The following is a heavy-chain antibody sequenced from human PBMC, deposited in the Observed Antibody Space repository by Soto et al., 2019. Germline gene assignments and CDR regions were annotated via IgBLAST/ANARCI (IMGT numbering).Heavy chain of an antibody. Sequence: GGSLRLSCAASGFTFSDFYMTWVRQAPGKGLEYVAGILHDGSSKYYADSVRGRFTISRDNFKNTLYLQMNSLTPEDAAVYYCAKRLASDHALDNLCQGTLVTVSS. CDR3: AKRLASDHALDN. CDR1: GFTFSDFY. V-gene: IGHV3-30*18. J-gene: IGHJ4*02. CDR2: ILHDGSSK.